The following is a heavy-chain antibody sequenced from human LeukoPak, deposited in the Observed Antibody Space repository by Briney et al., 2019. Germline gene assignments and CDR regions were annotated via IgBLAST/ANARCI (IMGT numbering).Heavy chain of an antibody. CDR3: ARAAPKRPVDY. J-gene: IGHJ4*02. Sequence: PSETLSLTCAVYGGSFSGYYWSWIRQPPGKGLEWIGEINHSGSTNYNPSLKSRVTISVDTSKNQFSLKLSSVTAADTAVYYCARAAPKRPVDYWGQGTLVTVSS. V-gene: IGHV4-34*01. CDR2: INHSGST. CDR1: GGSFSGYY.